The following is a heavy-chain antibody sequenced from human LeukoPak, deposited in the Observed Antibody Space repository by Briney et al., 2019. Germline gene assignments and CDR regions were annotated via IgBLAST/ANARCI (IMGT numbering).Heavy chain of an antibody. J-gene: IGHJ6*03. Sequence: GRSLRLSCAASGFTFSSYAMHWVRQAPGKGLEWVAVISYDGSNKYYADSVKGRFTISRDNSKNTLYLQMNSLRAEDTAVYYCARGGYDFWSDPHRSYYMDVWGKGTTVTVSS. CDR3: ARGGYDFWSDPHRSYYMDV. CDR1: GFTFSSYA. D-gene: IGHD3-3*01. V-gene: IGHV3-30*01. CDR2: ISYDGSNK.